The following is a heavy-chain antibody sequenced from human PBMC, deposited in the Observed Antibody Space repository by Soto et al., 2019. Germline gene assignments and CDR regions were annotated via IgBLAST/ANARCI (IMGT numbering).Heavy chain of an antibody. J-gene: IGHJ3*02. CDR2: INPSGGST. CDR1: GYTFTSYY. Sequence: ASVKVSCKASGYTFTSYYMHWVRQAPGQGLEWMGIINPSGGSTSYAQKFQGRVTMTRDTSTSTVYMELSSLRSEDTAVYYCARDGVQYYDILTGLDAFDIWGQGTMVTVSS. D-gene: IGHD3-9*01. CDR3: ARDGVQYYDILTGLDAFDI. V-gene: IGHV1-46*03.